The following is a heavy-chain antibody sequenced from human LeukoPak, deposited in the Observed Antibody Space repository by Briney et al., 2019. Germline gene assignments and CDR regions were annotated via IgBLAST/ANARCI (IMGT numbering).Heavy chain of an antibody. V-gene: IGHV3-7*01. D-gene: IGHD2-15*01. Sequence: GGSLRLSCAASGFTFSNYWMTWVRQAPGKGLEWVANIKQDESEKYYVDSVKGRFTVSRDNYKNSVYLQMNRLRAEDTAVYYCARDLGVGYCSGGSCYGSGAFDIWGQGTMVTVSS. CDR3: ARDLGVGYCSGGSCYGSGAFDI. CDR2: IKQDESEK. J-gene: IGHJ3*02. CDR1: GFTFSNYW.